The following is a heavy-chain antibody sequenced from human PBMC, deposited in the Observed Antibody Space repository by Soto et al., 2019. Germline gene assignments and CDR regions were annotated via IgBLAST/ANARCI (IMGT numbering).Heavy chain of an antibody. Sequence: QVQLMESGGGVVQPGRSLRLSCAASGFTFSSYGMHWVRQAPGKGLEWVAVIWYDGSNKYYADSVKGRFTISRDDSKNTLYLQMNSLRAEDTAVYYCARDLQPSSWYRGLDYWGQGTLVTVSS. J-gene: IGHJ4*02. CDR1: GFTFSSYG. D-gene: IGHD6-13*01. V-gene: IGHV3-33*01. CDR2: IWYDGSNK. CDR3: ARDLQPSSWYRGLDY.